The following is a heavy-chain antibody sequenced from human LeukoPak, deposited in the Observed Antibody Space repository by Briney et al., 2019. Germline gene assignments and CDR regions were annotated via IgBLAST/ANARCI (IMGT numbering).Heavy chain of an antibody. CDR3: AKGGLYGVLSGNDAFDI. CDR1: GFTFSTYE. CDR2: ISTSGSSK. Sequence: GGTLRLSCAASGFTFSTYEINWVRQAPGKGLEWLSHISTSGSSKHYADSVKRRFTTSRDNAKNSLHLQMNSVRGEDTALYYCAKGGLYGVLSGNDAFDIWGQGTMVTVSS. J-gene: IGHJ3*02. D-gene: IGHD4-17*01. V-gene: IGHV3-48*03.